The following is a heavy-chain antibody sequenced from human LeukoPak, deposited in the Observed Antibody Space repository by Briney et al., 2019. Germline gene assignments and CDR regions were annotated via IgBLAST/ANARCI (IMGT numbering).Heavy chain of an antibody. CDR3: AKAYDFWSSSDPGV. V-gene: IGHV3-23*01. CDR1: GFTFSSYA. Sequence: PGGSLRLSCAASGFTFSSYAMSWVRQAPGKGLEWGSAISGSGGSTYYADSVKGRFTISRDTSKNTLYLQMNTLRAADTAVYYCAKAYDFWSSSDPGVWGKGTTVTASS. CDR2: ISGSGGST. J-gene: IGHJ6*04. D-gene: IGHD3-3*01.